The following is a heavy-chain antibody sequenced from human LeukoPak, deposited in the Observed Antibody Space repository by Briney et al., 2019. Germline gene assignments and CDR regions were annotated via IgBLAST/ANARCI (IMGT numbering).Heavy chain of an antibody. J-gene: IGHJ4*02. CDR1: GFSVSDYS. Sequence: GGSLRLSCAASGFSVSDYSMHWVRQAPGTGVWWVSYIGSRTIYAESVKGRFTISRDNAKNSLYLQMNSLRAEDTAVYYCARDGPAPGEGDIDYWGQGTLVTVSS. CDR3: ARDGPAPGEGDIDY. CDR2: IGSRTI. D-gene: IGHD6-13*01. V-gene: IGHV3-48*01.